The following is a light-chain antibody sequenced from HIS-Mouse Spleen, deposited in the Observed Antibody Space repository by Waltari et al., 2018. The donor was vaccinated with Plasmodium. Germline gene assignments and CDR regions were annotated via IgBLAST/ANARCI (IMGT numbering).Light chain of an antibody. J-gene: IGLJ3*02. CDR3: YSTDSSGNHRV. CDR2: EDS. CDR1: AFPTNY. Sequence: SYELTQPPSVSVSPGQTARTTCSGHAFPTNYAYWYQQKSGQAPVLAIYEDSKRPSGIPERFSGSSSGTMATLTISGAQVEDEADYYCYSTDSSGNHRVFGGGTKLTVL. V-gene: IGLV3-10*01.